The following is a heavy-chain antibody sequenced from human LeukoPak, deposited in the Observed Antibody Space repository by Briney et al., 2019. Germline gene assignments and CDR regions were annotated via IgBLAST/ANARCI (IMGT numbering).Heavy chain of an antibody. Sequence: ASVQVSCTASGDTFTGYYMHWVRQAPGQGLEWMGWGNPNCGRTNYAQTFQGRVNMTRDTSISTAYMELSRLRSDDTAVYHCARDLYYYDSSGYTWGQGTLVTVSS. CDR3: ARDLYYYDSSGYT. CDR2: GNPNCGRT. CDR1: GDTFTGYY. D-gene: IGHD3-22*01. J-gene: IGHJ5*02. V-gene: IGHV1-2*02.